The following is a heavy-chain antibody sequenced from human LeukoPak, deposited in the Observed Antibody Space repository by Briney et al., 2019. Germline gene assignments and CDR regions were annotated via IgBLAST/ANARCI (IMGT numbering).Heavy chain of an antibody. Sequence: SVKVSCKASGGTFSSYAISWVRQAPGQGLEWMGGIIPIFGTANYAQKFQGRVTITTDESTSTAYMELSSLRSEDTAVYYCARDTIRVAAAGKDYYYYMDVWGKGTTVTVSS. D-gene: IGHD6-13*01. CDR3: ARDTIRVAAAGKDYYYYMDV. V-gene: IGHV1-69*05. CDR2: IIPIFGTA. CDR1: GGTFSSYA. J-gene: IGHJ6*03.